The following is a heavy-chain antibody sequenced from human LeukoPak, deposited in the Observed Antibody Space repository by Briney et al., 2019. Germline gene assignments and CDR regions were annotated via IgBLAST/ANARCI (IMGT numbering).Heavy chain of an antibody. Sequence: PGGSLRLSCAASGFTFSSYAMSWVRQAPGKGLEWVGFIRSKAYGGTTEYAASVKGRFTISRDDSKSIAYLQMNSLKTEDTAVYYCTTHGSYSHYWGQGTLVTVSS. CDR2: IRSKAYGGTT. V-gene: IGHV3-49*04. CDR1: GFTFSSYA. D-gene: IGHD1-26*01. J-gene: IGHJ4*02. CDR3: TTHGSYSHY.